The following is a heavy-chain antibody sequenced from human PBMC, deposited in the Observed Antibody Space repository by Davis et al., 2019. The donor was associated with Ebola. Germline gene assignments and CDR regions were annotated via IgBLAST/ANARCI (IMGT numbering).Heavy chain of an antibody. Sequence: ASVKVSCKASGCTFTGYYMHWVRQAPGQGLEWMGWINPNSGGTNYAQKFQGRVTMTRDTSISTAYMELSRLRSDDTAVYYCAKIDDYGDYYFDYWGQGTLVTVSS. J-gene: IGHJ4*02. CDR2: INPNSGGT. CDR1: GCTFTGYY. D-gene: IGHD4-17*01. CDR3: AKIDDYGDYYFDY. V-gene: IGHV1-2*02.